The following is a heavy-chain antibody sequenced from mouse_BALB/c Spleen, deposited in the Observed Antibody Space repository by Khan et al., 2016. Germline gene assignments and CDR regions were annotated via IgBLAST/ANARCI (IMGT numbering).Heavy chain of an antibody. CDR3: ARGGNYRDYAMDY. D-gene: IGHD2-1*01. J-gene: IGHJ4*01. Sequence: VQLQESGAELVKPGASVKLSCKAFGYTFTTYPIEWMKQNHGKSLEWIGNFHPYNDDTKYNEKFKGKANLTVEKSSSTVYLELSRLTSDDSAVYYCARGGNYRDYAMDYWGQGTSVTVSS. V-gene: IGHV1-47*01. CDR1: GYTFTTYP. CDR2: FHPYNDDT.